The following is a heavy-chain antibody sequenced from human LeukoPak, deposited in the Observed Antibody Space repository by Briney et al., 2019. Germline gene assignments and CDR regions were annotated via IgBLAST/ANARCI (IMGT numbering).Heavy chain of an antibody. CDR1: GGSISSYY. Sequence: SETLSLTCTVSGGSISSYYWSWIRQPPGKGLEWIGYIYYSGSTNYNPSLKSRVRTSVDTSKKQFSLKLSSVTAADTAVYYCARAPRGVVVKSDAFDIWGQGTMVTVSS. CDR2: IYYSGST. D-gene: IGHD2-15*01. V-gene: IGHV4-59*01. CDR3: ARAPRGVVVKSDAFDI. J-gene: IGHJ3*02.